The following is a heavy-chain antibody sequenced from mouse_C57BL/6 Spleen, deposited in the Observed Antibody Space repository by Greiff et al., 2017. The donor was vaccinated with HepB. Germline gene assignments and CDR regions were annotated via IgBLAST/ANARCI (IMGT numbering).Heavy chain of an antibody. CDR2: INPNNGGT. D-gene: IGHD2-2*01. Sequence: EVQLQQSGPELVKPGASVKMSCKASGYTFTDYNMHWVKQSHGKSLEWIGYINPNNGGTSYNQKFKGKATLTVNKSSSTAYMELRSLKSEDSAVYYCARGGYGYDAWFAYWGQGTLVTVSA. CDR3: ARGGYGYDAWFAY. CDR1: GYTFTDYN. J-gene: IGHJ3*01. V-gene: IGHV1-22*01.